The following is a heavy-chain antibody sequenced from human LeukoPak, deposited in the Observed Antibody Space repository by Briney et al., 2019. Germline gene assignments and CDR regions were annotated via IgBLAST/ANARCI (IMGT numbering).Heavy chain of an antibody. V-gene: IGHV4-4*07. Sequence: PSGTLSLTCTVSGGSISSYYWSWIRQPAGKGLEWIGRIYTSGSTNYNPSLKSRVTMSVDTSKNQFSLKLSSVTAADTAVYYCARDLQLWFPPYYYYMDVWGKGTTVTVSS. J-gene: IGHJ6*03. CDR3: ARDLQLWFPPYYYYMDV. CDR1: GGSISSYY. D-gene: IGHD5-18*01. CDR2: IYTSGST.